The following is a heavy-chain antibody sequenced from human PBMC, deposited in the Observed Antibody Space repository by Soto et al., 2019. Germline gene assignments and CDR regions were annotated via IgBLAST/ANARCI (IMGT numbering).Heavy chain of an antibody. Sequence: GGSLRLSCAASGFTFSSYSMNWVRQAPGKGLEWVSSIISSSSYIYYADSVKGRFTISRDNAKNSLYLQMNSLRAEDTAVYYCASTQYCSSTSCYFGSSWFDPWGQGTLVTVSS. V-gene: IGHV3-21*01. J-gene: IGHJ5*02. CDR1: GFTFSSYS. CDR3: ASTQYCSSTSCYFGSSWFDP. D-gene: IGHD2-2*01. CDR2: IISSSSYI.